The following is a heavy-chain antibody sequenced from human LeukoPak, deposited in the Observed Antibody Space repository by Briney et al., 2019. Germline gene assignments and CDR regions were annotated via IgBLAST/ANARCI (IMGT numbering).Heavy chain of an antibody. J-gene: IGHJ3*02. Sequence: ASVKVSCKASGYTFTSYGISWVRQAPGQGLEWMGWISAYNGNTNYAQKLQGRVTMTTDTSTSTAYMELRSLRSDDTAVYYCAREEGRVATMGPATRWTPTKDAFDIWGQGTMVTVSS. CDR1: GYTFTSYG. D-gene: IGHD5-24*01. CDR3: AREEGRVATMGPATRWTPTKDAFDI. CDR2: ISAYNGNT. V-gene: IGHV1-18*01.